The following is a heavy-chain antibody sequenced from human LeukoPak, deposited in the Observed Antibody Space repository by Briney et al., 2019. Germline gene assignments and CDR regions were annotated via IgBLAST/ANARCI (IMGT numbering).Heavy chain of an antibody. CDR2: IKQDGSEK. J-gene: IGHJ4*02. V-gene: IGHV3-7*01. CDR1: GFPFSSYW. Sequence: GGSLRLSCAASGFPFSSYWMSWVRQATGKGLEWVANIKQDGSEKYYVDSVKGRFTISRDNAKNSLYLKMNSLRAEDTAVYYCARDNWIAAAFDYWGQGTLVTVSS. D-gene: IGHD6-13*01. CDR3: ARDNWIAAAFDY.